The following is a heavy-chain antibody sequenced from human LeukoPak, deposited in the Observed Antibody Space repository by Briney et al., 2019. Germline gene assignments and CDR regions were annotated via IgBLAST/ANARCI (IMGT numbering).Heavy chain of an antibody. CDR3: ARASREEDFDY. J-gene: IGHJ4*02. CDR1: GFTFSTYS. V-gene: IGHV3-48*01. D-gene: IGHD2-2*01. CDR2: ISSSSSTI. Sequence: GGSLRLSCAASGFTFSTYSMNWVRQAPGKGLEGVSSISSSSSTIYYADSVKGRFTISRDNSKNTLYLQMNSLRAEDTAVYYCARASREEDFDYWGQGTLVTVSS.